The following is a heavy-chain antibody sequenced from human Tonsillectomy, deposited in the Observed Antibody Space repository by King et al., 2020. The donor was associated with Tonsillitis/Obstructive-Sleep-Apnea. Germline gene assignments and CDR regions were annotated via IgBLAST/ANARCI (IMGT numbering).Heavy chain of an antibody. V-gene: IGHV1-2*04. CDR2: INPNSGGT. Sequence: QLVQSGAEVKKPGASVKVSCKASGYTFTGYYMHWVRQAPGQGLEWMGWINPNSGGTNYAQKLQGWVTMTRDTSISTAYMELSRLRSDDTAVYYCARGSRHYYDSSGFQNYYYYMDVWGKGTTVTVSS. J-gene: IGHJ6*03. CDR3: ARGSRHYYDSSGFQNYYYYMDV. D-gene: IGHD3-22*01. CDR1: GYTFTGYY.